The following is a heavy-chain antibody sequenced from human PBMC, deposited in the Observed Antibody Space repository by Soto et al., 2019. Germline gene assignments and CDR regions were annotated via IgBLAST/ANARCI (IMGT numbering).Heavy chain of an antibody. V-gene: IGHV3-23*01. J-gene: IGHJ4*02. Sequence: EVQLLESGGGLVQPGGSLRLSCAASGFTFSSYAMSWVRQAPGKGLEWVSAISGSGGSTYYADSVKGRFTISRDNSKNTLYLQMNSLRAEDTAVYYCAKDRIIAVAGLYYFDYWGQGTPVTVSS. CDR1: GFTFSSYA. CDR3: AKDRIIAVAGLYYFDY. CDR2: ISGSGGST. D-gene: IGHD6-19*01.